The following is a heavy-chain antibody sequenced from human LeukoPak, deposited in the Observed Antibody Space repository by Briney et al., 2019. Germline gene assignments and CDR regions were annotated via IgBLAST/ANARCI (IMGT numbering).Heavy chain of an antibody. J-gene: IGHJ3*01. CDR2: ITGRCIGT. Sequence: PGGSLRLSCAASGFTFSSYPMSWVRQAPGKGLEWVSSITGRCIGTYYADSVKGRFTISRDNSKNTPYLQMNGLRAGDTAVYYFAKRYFYDSSRGAFDVCGQGTLVTVSS. CDR1: GFTFSSYP. D-gene: IGHD3-22*01. V-gene: IGHV3-23*01. CDR3: AKRYFYDSSRGAFDV.